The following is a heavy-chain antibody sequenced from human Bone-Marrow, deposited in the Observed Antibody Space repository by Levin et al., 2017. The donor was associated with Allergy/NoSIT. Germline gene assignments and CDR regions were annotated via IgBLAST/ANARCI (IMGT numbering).Heavy chain of an antibody. Sequence: ASVKVSCKASGYTFTDYGISWVRQAPGQGLEWMGWINVNNGHTNYIQKFQGRVTMTTDTSTRTAYMELRSLRSDDTAIYYCARGFDSWGQGTLVTVSS. CDR1: GYTFTDYG. CDR2: INVNNGHT. V-gene: IGHV1-18*01. J-gene: IGHJ4*02. CDR3: ARGFDS.